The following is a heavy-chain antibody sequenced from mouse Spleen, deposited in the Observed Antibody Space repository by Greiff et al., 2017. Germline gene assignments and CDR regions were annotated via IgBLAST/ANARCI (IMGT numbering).Heavy chain of an antibody. CDR1: GYAFSSSW. CDR2: IYPGDGDT. CDR3: ARGDYYFDY. V-gene: IGHV1-82*01. J-gene: IGHJ2*01. Sequence: QVQLQQSGPELVKPGASVKISCKASGYAFSSSWMNWVKQRPGKGLEWIGRIYPGDGDTNYNGKFKGKATLTADKSSSTAYMQLSSLTSEDSAVYFCARGDYYFDYWGQGTTLTVSS.